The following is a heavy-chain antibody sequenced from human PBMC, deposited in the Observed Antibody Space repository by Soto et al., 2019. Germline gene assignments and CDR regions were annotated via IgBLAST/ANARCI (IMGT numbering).Heavy chain of an antibody. J-gene: IGHJ6*02. CDR3: ASYGIVGATGDYGMDV. CDR2: IYYSGST. CDR1: GGSISSYY. D-gene: IGHD1-26*01. V-gene: IGHV4-59*01. Sequence: SETLSLTCTVSGGSISSYYWSWIRQPPGKGLEWIGYIYYSGSTNYNPSLKSRVTISVDTSKYQFSLKLSSVTAADTAVYYCASYGIVGATGDYGMDVWGQGTTVTVSS.